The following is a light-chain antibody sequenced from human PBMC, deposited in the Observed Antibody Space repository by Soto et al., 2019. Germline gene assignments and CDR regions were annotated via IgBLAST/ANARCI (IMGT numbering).Light chain of an antibody. CDR1: SSDIGGYNY. V-gene: IGLV2-14*01. CDR2: DVN. CDR3: SSYTSSSTLV. Sequence: QSVLTQPASVSGSPGQSITISCTGTSSDIGGYNYVSWYQQYPGKAPKLMIYDVNSRPSGVSNRFSGSKSGNTASLTISGLQAEDEADYYCSSYTSSSTLVFGGGTQLTVL. J-gene: IGLJ2*01.